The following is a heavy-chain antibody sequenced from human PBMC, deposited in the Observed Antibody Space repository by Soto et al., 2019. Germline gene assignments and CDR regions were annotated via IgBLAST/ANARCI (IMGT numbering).Heavy chain of an antibody. V-gene: IGHV2-5*01. CDR2: IYWNDDK. CDR1: GFSLSTSGVG. D-gene: IGHD6-13*01. J-gene: IGHJ4*02. CDR3: AHREIPKQLVPNFDY. Sequence: QITLKESGPTLVKPTQTLTLTCTFSGFSLSTSGVGVGWIRQPPGKALEWLALIYWNDDKRYSPSLKSRLTITKDTSKNQVVLTMTNMDPVDTATYYCAHREIPKQLVPNFDYWGQGTLVTVYS.